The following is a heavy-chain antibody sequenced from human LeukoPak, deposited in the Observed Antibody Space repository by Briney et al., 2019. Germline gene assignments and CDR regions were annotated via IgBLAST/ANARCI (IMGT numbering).Heavy chain of an antibody. D-gene: IGHD6-13*01. CDR3: AKDALPRIAAAGTVY. J-gene: IGHJ4*02. Sequence: GGSLRLSCAASGFTFSSYGMSWVRQAPGKGLEWVSAISGSGGGTYYADSVKGRFTISRDNSKNTLYLQMNSLRAEDTAVYYCAKDALPRIAAAGTVYWGQGTLVTVSS. CDR2: ISGSGGGT. CDR1: GFTFSSYG. V-gene: IGHV3-23*01.